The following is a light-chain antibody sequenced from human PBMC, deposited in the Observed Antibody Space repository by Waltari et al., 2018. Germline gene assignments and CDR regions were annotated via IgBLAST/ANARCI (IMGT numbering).Light chain of an antibody. CDR3: QQYISPPLT. Sequence: DSVMTQSPDSLAVSLGARATITCGASASLLSSPNNRNYLVWYQKKPGQPPKLLISWASTRESGVPDRFSGSGSGTDFTLTISSLQPEDVAVYYCQQYISPPLTFGGGTKVEIK. CDR1: ASLLSSPNNRNY. V-gene: IGKV4-1*01. CDR2: WAS. J-gene: IGKJ4*01.